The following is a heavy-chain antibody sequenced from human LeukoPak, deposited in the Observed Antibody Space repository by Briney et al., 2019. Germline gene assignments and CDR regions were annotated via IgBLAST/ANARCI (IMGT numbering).Heavy chain of an antibody. J-gene: IGHJ4*02. CDR2: IYYSGST. CDR1: GGSISSYY. D-gene: IGHD4-17*01. V-gene: IGHV4-59*08. Sequence: SETLSLTCTVSGGSISSYYWSWIRQPPGKGLEWIGYIYYSGSTNYSPSLKSRVTISVDTSKNQFSLKLSSVTAADTAVYYCARLSDDYGDYGHFDYWGQGTLVTVSS. CDR3: ARLSDDYGDYGHFDY.